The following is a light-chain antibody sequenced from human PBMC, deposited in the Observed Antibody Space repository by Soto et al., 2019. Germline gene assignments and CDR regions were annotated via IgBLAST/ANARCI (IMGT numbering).Light chain of an antibody. CDR3: RQYGSSPPLT. V-gene: IGKV3-20*01. CDR1: QSVTSY. CDR2: GAS. Sequence: EIVLTQSPGTLSLSPGERGTLSCSASQSVTSYLAWYQQKPGQAPRLLIYGASSRATGIPDRFSGSGSWTDCPLTINRREPEDFAVYCCRQYGSSPPLTFGGGTKVEIK. J-gene: IGKJ4*01.